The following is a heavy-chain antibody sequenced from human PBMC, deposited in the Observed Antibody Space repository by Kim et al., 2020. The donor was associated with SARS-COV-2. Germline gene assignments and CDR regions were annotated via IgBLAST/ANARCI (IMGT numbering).Heavy chain of an antibody. CDR3: AIERSRWELLLDY. D-gene: IGHD1-26*01. V-gene: IGHV1-2*02. Sequence: YAQKFQGRVTMTRDTSISTAYMELSRLRSDDTAVYYCAIERSRWELLLDYWGQGTLVTVSS. J-gene: IGHJ4*02.